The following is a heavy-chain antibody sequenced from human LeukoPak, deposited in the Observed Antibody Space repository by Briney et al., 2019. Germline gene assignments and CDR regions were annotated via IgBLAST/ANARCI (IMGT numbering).Heavy chain of an antibody. CDR3: ARIPYDGSGYYSYFDY. V-gene: IGHV3-74*01. Sequence: GGSLRLYCAASGFTFSSYWMHWVRQAPGKGLVWVSRIENDGITTRYADSVKGRFIISRDNAKNTLYLQMNSLRVGDTAVYYCARIPYDGSGYYSYFDYWGQGILVTVSS. J-gene: IGHJ4*02. CDR1: GFTFSSYW. D-gene: IGHD3-22*01. CDR2: IENDGITT.